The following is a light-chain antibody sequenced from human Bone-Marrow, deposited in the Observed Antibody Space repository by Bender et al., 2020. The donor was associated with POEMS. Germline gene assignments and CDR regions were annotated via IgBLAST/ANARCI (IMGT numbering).Light chain of an antibody. CDR1: SSDVGGYNH. V-gene: IGLV2-14*01. CDR3: QTYDINLGDWAIGGAGWV. CDR2: DVS. Sequence: QSALTQPASVSGSPGQSITVSCTGASSDVGGYNHVSWYQQHPGKAPKLIIYDVSSRPSGVPDRFSGSKSGNTASLVITGHQDKDEANEYCQTYDINLGDWAIGGAGWVFGGGTKLTVL. J-gene: IGLJ3*02.